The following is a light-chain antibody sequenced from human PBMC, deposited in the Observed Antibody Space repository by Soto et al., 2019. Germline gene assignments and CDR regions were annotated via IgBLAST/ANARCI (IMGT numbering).Light chain of an antibody. V-gene: IGKV1-39*01. CDR3: QQSYSTPPT. J-gene: IGKJ1*01. CDR1: QSIGRN. CDR2: TSS. Sequence: DIQMTQSPASLSASVGDRVTISCRASQSIGRNLNWYQQKPGKAPTLLIFTSSSLQSGVPSRFSASGSGTDFILTISSLQPEDFATYYCQQSYSTPPTFGQGTKVDIK.